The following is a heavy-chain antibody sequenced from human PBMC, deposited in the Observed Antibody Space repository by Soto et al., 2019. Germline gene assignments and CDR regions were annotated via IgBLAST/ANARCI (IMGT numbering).Heavy chain of an antibody. CDR2: IDPSDSNV. J-gene: IGHJ6*02. Sequence: GESLEISCKISGHSFASYWVTWVRQTPGKGLEWMGRIDPSDSNVHYSPSFRGHVSVSADESINTAYLHSSSLEASDSAIYFCSLGMDSAYWFFDVWGQGTTVTVSS. CDR3: SLGMDSAYWFFDV. CDR1: GHSFASYW. D-gene: IGHD3-22*01. V-gene: IGHV5-10-1*01.